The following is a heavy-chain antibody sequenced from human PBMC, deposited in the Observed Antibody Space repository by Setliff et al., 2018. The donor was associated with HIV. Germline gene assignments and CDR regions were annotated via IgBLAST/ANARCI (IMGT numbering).Heavy chain of an antibody. J-gene: IGHJ3*02. V-gene: IGHV5-51*01. CDR3: ARHTIDISLLVVQDPGPFDI. CDR2: IYPGDSDT. CDR1: GYSFTTYW. Sequence: GESLKISCTGSGYSFTTYWIGWVRQMPGKGLEWMGIIYPGDSDTRYSPSFQGQVTISADRSRNTAYLQWTALKASDTAMYYCARHTIDISLLVVQDPGPFDIWGRGTMVTVSS. D-gene: IGHD3-10*01.